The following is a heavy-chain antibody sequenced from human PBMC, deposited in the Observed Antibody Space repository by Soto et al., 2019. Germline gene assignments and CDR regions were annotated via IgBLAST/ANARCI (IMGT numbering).Heavy chain of an antibody. J-gene: IGHJ4*02. V-gene: IGHV3-72*01. CDR2: TRNKVDSYTT. D-gene: IGHD1-26*01. CDR3: ATGTVGAMDY. Sequence: PGGSLRLSCAASGFTFSDHYMEWVRQAPGKGLEWVGRTRNKVDSYTTECAASVRGRFTISRDDSKTSLYLQMNSLKTEDTALYYCATGTVGAMDYWGQGTLVTVSS. CDR1: GFTFSDHY.